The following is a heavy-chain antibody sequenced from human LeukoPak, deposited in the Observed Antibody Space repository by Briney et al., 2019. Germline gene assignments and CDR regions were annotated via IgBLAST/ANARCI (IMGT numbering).Heavy chain of an antibody. V-gene: IGHV1-18*01. Sequence: ASVKVSCKASGYTFKNYGINWVRQAPGQGLEWMGWISAYNGNTNYAQKFQGRVTMTTDTSTDTAYVEVRSLRSDDTALYYCARISLSGFWSTLNAFDIWGQGTMVTVSP. CDR3: ARISLSGFWSTLNAFDI. CDR1: GYTFKNYG. CDR2: ISAYNGNT. D-gene: IGHD5-12*01. J-gene: IGHJ3*02.